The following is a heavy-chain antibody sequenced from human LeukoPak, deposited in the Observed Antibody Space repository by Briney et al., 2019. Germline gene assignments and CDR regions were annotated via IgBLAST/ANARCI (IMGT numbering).Heavy chain of an antibody. CDR1: GGTFISYA. J-gene: IGHJ5*02. V-gene: IGHV1-69*04. CDR3: TFWSLRDNWFDP. CDR2: IIPILGIA. Sequence: ASVKVSCKASGGTFISYAISWVRQAPGQGLEWMGRIIPILGIANYAQKFQGRVTITADKSTSTAYMELSSLRSEDTAVYYCTFWSLRDNWFDPWGQGTLVTVSS. D-gene: IGHD3-3*01.